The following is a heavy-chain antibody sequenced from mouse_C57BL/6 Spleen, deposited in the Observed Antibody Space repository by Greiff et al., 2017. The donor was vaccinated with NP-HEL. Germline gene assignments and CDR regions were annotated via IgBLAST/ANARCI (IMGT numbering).Heavy chain of an antibody. D-gene: IGHD1-1*01. Sequence: VHVKQSGAELVRPGASVKLSCTASGFNIKDYYMHWVKQRPEQGLEWIGRIDPEDGDTEYAPKFQGKATMTADTSSNTAYLQLSSLTSEDNAVYYCTKVYGSSPYYYAMDYWGQGTSVTVSS. V-gene: IGHV14-1*01. J-gene: IGHJ4*01. CDR3: TKVYGSSPYYYAMDY. CDR1: GFNIKDYY. CDR2: IDPEDGDT.